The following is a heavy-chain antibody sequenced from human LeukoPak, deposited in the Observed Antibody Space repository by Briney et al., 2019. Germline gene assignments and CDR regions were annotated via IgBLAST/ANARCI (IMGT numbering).Heavy chain of an antibody. J-gene: IGHJ4*02. CDR2: IYPGDSDT. D-gene: IGHD2/OR15-2a*01. Sequence: GESLKISCKGSGYSFTSYWIGWVRQMPGKGLEWMGIIYPGDSDTRCSPSFQGQVTISADKSISTAYLQWSSLKASDTAMYYCARQHALGPNIGDYVDYWGQGTLVTVSS. CDR1: GYSFTSYW. V-gene: IGHV5-51*01. CDR3: ARQHALGPNIGDYVDY.